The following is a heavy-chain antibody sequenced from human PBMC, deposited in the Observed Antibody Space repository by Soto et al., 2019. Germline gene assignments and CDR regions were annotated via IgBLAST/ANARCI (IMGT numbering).Heavy chain of an antibody. J-gene: IGHJ4*02. V-gene: IGHV1-18*04. CDR1: GYTFTNYG. CDR3: ARAQTPTESVF. Sequence: QIQLVQSEGEVKKPGASVKVSCKTSGYTFTNYGVSWVRQAPGQGLEWMGWLNTYNGNTKYAQKFQGRVTMTTDTSASTAYVELRSLRSDDTAVYYCARAQTPTESVFWGQGTLVTVSS. CDR2: LNTYNGNT. D-gene: IGHD4-4*01.